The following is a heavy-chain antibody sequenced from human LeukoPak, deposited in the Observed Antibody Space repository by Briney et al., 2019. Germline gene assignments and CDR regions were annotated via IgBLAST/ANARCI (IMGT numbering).Heavy chain of an antibody. CDR2: ISSSSRYI. V-gene: IGHV3-21*01. Sequence: GGSLRLSCAASGFTFSSYSMNWVRQAPGKGLEWVSSISSSSRYIYYADSVKGRFTISRDNAKNSLYLQMNSLRAEDTAVYYCARMDDIVVVVAATQYNWFDPWGQGTLVTVSS. D-gene: IGHD2-15*01. J-gene: IGHJ5*02. CDR3: ARMDDIVVVVAATQYNWFDP. CDR1: GFTFSSYS.